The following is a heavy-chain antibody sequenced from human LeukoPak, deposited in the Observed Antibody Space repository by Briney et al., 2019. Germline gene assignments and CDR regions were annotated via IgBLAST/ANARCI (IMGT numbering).Heavy chain of an antibody. Sequence: GGSLRLSCAASGFTFSSYAMSWVRQAPGKGLEWVSAISGSGGSTYYADSVKGRFTISRDNSKNTLYLQMISLRAEDTAVYYCAKGSGDFWSGYYAYWGQGTLVTVSS. CDR1: GFTFSSYA. D-gene: IGHD3-3*01. CDR3: AKGSGDFWSGYYAY. CDR2: ISGSGGST. V-gene: IGHV3-23*01. J-gene: IGHJ4*02.